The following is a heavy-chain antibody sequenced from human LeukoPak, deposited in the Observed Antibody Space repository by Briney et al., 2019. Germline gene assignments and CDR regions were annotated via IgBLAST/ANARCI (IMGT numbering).Heavy chain of an antibody. Sequence: GGSLRLSCAASGFTFSSYWMSWVRQAPGKGLEWVGNIKQDGSEKYYVDSVKGRFTISRDNAKNSLYLQMNSLRAEDTAVYYCARDGRFYDILTGYYNSYYYGMDVWGQGTTVTVSS. CDR2: IKQDGSEK. CDR3: ARDGRFYDILTGYYNSYYYGMDV. V-gene: IGHV3-7*01. CDR1: GFTFSSYW. J-gene: IGHJ6*02. D-gene: IGHD3-9*01.